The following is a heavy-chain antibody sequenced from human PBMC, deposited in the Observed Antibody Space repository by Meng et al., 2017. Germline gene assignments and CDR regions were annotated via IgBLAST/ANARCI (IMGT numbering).Heavy chain of an antibody. V-gene: IGHV3-33*01. J-gene: IGHJ6*02. Sequence: GKSLKISCAASGFTFSSYGMHWVRQAPGKGLEWVAVIWYDGSNKYYADSVKGRFTISRDNSKNTLYLQMNSLRAEDTAVYYCARMYYYGAGKYYYYYYGMDVWGQGTTVTVSS. CDR3: ARMYYYGAGKYYYYYYGMDV. D-gene: IGHD3-10*01. CDR1: GFTFSSYG. CDR2: IWYDGSNK.